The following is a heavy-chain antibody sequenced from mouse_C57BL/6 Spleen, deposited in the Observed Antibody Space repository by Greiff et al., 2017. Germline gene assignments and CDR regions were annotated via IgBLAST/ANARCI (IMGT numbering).Heavy chain of an antibody. CDR2: FYPGSGSI. V-gene: IGHV1-62-2*01. D-gene: IGHD2-4*01. J-gene: IGHJ4*01. CDR1: GYTFTEYT. Sequence: QVQLKQSGAELVKPGASVKLSCKASGYTFTEYTIHWVKQRSGQGLEWVGWFYPGSGSIKYNEKFKAKATLTADKSSSTVYMELRRLISEDSAVYFCARHEDDYDWDYYAMDYWGQGTSVTVSS. CDR3: ARHEDDYDWDYYAMDY.